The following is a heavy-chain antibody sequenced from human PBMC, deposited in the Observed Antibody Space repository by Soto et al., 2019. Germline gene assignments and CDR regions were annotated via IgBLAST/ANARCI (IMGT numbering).Heavy chain of an antibody. J-gene: IGHJ6*02. V-gene: IGHV3-30*18. D-gene: IGHD4-4*01. Sequence: QVQLVESGGGVVQPGRSLRLSCAASGFTFSSYGMHWVRQTPGKGLEWVAVISNDGSNKHYADSVKGRFTISRDNSKNTLFLQINSLRAEDTAVYYCAKLLQAYYFYYAMDVWGQGTTVTVSS. CDR3: AKLLQAYYFYYAMDV. CDR2: ISNDGSNK. CDR1: GFTFSSYG.